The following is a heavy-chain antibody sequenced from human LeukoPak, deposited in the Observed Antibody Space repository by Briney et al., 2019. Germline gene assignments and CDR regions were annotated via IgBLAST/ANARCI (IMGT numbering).Heavy chain of an antibody. Sequence: GGSLRLSCVASGFALSMYTLHWVRQAPGKGLECVAVASYDGGNKYYADSVKGRFTISRDNSKNTLYLQMNSLKTEDTAVYFCARVAAPRSNDYWGQGALVTVSS. V-gene: IGHV3-30-3*01. J-gene: IGHJ4*02. CDR1: GFALSMYT. CDR3: ARVAAPRSNDY. D-gene: IGHD6-13*01. CDR2: ASYDGGNK.